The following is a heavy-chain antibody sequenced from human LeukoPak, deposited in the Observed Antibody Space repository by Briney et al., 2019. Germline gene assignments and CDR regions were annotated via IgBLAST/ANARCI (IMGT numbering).Heavy chain of an antibody. CDR1: GVTFSSYS. CDR2: ISSSSSYI. D-gene: IGHD2-15*01. V-gene: IGHV3-21*01. J-gene: IGHJ4*02. CDR3: ARGRRRYCSGGSCSDY. Sequence: GGSLRLSCAASGVTFSSYSMSWVRQAPGKGLEWVSSISSSSSYIYYADSVKGRFTISRDNAKNSLYLQMNSLRAEDTAVYYCARGRRRYCSGGSCSDYWGQGTLVTVSS.